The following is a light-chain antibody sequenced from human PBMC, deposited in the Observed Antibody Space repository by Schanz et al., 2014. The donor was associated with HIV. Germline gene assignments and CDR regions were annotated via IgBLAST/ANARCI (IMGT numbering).Light chain of an antibody. CDR3: SSYANTDTVL. Sequence: QSALTQPASVSGSPGQSITISCTGTSSDVGAYNSVSWWQQQHPGKAPKVLIHGVNNRPSGVSHRFSGSKSDITASLTISGLQSEDEGDYYCSSYANTDTVLFGGGTKLTVL. J-gene: IGLJ2*01. V-gene: IGLV2-14*03. CDR2: GVN. CDR1: SSDVGAYNS.